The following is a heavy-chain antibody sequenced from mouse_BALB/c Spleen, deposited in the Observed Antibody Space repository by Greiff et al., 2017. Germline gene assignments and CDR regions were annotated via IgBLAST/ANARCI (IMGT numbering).Heavy chain of an antibody. CDR2: ISSGGGNT. V-gene: IGHV5-9*03. CDR1: GFTFSSYT. J-gene: IGHJ4*01. Sequence: EVHLVESGGGLVKPGGSLKLSCAASGFTFSSYTMSWVRQTPEKRLEWVATISSGGGNTYYPDSVKGRFTISRDNAKNNLYLQMSSLRSEDTALYYCARYGRYYAMDYWGQGTSVTVSS. CDR3: ARYGRYYAMDY. D-gene: IGHD4-1*01.